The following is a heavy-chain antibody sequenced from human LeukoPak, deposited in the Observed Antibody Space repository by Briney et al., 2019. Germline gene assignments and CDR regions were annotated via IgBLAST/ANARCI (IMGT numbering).Heavy chain of an antibody. CDR2: ISSSSIYI. J-gene: IGHJ6*04. V-gene: IGHV3-21*01. CDR1: GFTFSSYS. Sequence: NPGGSPRLSCAASGFTFSSYSMNWVRQAPGKGLEWVSSISSSSIYIYYADSVKGRFTTSRDNAKNSLYLQMNSLRAEDTAVYYCAELGITMIGGVWGKGTTVTISS. D-gene: IGHD3-10*02. CDR3: AELGITMIGGV.